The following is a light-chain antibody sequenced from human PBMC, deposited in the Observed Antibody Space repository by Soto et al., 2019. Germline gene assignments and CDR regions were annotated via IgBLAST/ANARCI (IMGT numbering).Light chain of an antibody. CDR3: AAWDDSLTGPV. CDR2: NSN. J-gene: IGLJ1*01. CDR1: RSDIGSNF. Sequence: QSVLSQPPSASGTPGQTVIISCSGSRSDIGSNFVNWYQHLPGTAPKLLIYNSNQRPSGVPDRFSGSKSGTSASLAISGLQSEDEADHYCAAWDDSLTGPVFGTGTKATVL. V-gene: IGLV1-44*01.